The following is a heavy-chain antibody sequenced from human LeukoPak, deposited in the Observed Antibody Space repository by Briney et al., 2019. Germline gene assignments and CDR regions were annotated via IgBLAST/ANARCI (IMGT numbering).Heavy chain of an antibody. D-gene: IGHD3-3*01. CDR3: TRDSLRRRYDFWSGYYTLMLDY. CDR1: GYTLTSYG. J-gene: IGHJ4*02. Sequence: ASVKVSCKASGYTLTSYGISWVRQAPGQGLEWMGWISAYNGNTNYAQKLQGRVTMTTDTSTSTAYMELRSLRSDDTAVYYGTRDSLRRRYDFWSGYYTLMLDYWGQGTLVTVSS. CDR2: ISAYNGNT. V-gene: IGHV1-18*01.